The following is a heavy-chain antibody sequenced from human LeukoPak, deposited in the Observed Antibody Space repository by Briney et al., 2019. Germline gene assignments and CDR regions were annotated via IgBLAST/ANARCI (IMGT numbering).Heavy chain of an antibody. D-gene: IGHD3-3*01. J-gene: IGHJ4*02. CDR3: ARDFTPEWFDIH. V-gene: IGHV3-30*04. Sequence: GRSLRLSCVASGLASSSYSMHWVRQVPGKGLEWVGVISYDGSDEYYTDSVKGRFTISRDNSKNTVYLQMNSLRADDTAVYYCARDFTPEWFDIHWGQGTLVTVS. CDR1: GLASSSYS. CDR2: ISYDGSDE.